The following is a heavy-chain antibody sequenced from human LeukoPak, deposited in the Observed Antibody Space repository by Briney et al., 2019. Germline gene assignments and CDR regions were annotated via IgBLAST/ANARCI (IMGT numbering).Heavy chain of an antibody. CDR1: GGTFSSYA. CDR3: ARAATEDIVVVVAAYYFDY. V-gene: IGHV1-69*04. D-gene: IGHD2-15*01. J-gene: IGHJ4*02. CDR2: IIPILGIA. Sequence: ASVKVSCKASGGTFSSYAISWVRQAPGQGLEWMGRIIPILGIANYAQKFQGRVTITADKSTSTAYMELSSLRSEDTAVYYCARAATEDIVVVVAAYYFDYWGQGTLVTVSS.